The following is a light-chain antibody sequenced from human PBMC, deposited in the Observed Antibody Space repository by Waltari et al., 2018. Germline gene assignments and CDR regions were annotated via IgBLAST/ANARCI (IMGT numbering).Light chain of an antibody. J-gene: IGKJ1*01. CDR1: QSVSSY. CDR2: DAS. CDR3: QQRSDSPWT. Sequence: EIVLTQSPATLSLSPGEKATLSCRASQSVSSYLAWYQQKPGQAPRLLIYDASNRATDIPARFSGSGSVTDFTLTISSLEPKDFAVYYCQQRSDSPWTFGQGTKVEIK. V-gene: IGKV3-11*01.